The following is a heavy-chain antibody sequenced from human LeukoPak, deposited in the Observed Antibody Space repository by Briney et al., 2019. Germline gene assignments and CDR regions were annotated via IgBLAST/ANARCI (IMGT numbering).Heavy chain of an antibody. Sequence: PGGSLRLSCAASGVTFSSYWKSWVRPPPGKGMEWVANIKQDGSEKYYVDSVKGRFTISSDNAKNSPYLQMNSLRAEDTAVYYCARDMEGIVPMVYASPWGYYGMDVWGQGTTVTVSS. J-gene: IGHJ6*02. D-gene: IGHD2-8*01. V-gene: IGHV3-7*01. CDR2: IKQDGSEK. CDR1: GVTFSSYW. CDR3: ARDMEGIVPMVYASPWGYYGMDV.